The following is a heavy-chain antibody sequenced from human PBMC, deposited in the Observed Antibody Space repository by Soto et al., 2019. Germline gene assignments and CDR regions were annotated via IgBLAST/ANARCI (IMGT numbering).Heavy chain of an antibody. CDR3: ATDGDSITRNKPLDY. CDR2: MSVSGDRT. V-gene: IGHV3-23*01. CDR1: GCTFSSYA. Sequence: GGSLRLSCAASGCTFSSYAMCWVSKAQGKGMGWVSSMSVSGDRTFYADSVKARFTISRDNSRNTLHLQMNSLRAEDTAVYYCATDGDSITRNKPLDYWGQGTLVTVSS. D-gene: IGHD2-2*01. J-gene: IGHJ4*02.